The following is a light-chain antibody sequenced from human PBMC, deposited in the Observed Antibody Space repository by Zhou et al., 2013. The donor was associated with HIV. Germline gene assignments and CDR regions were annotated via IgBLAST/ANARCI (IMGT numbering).Light chain of an antibody. V-gene: IGKV1-5*03. Sequence: DIQMTQSPSTLSASVGDRVTITCRASQSISSWLAWYQQKPGKAPKLLIYKASSLESGVPSRFSGSGSGTEFTLTISGLQPDDFATYYCQYYDYDLYTFGQGTKLEIK. CDR3: QYYDYDLYT. J-gene: IGKJ2*01. CDR1: QSISSW. CDR2: KAS.